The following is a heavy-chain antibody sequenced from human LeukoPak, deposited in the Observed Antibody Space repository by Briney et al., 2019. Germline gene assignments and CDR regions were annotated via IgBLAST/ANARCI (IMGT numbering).Heavy chain of an antibody. CDR3: ARDSRAIAVAPRDFDY. CDR1: GYTFASYG. Sequence: ASVKVSCKASGYTFASYGISWVRQAPGQGLEWMGWISAYNGNTNYAQKLQGRVTMTTDTSTSTAYMELRSLRSDDTAVYYCARDSRAIAVAPRDFDYWGQGTLVTVSS. CDR2: ISAYNGNT. J-gene: IGHJ4*02. D-gene: IGHD6-19*01. V-gene: IGHV1-18*01.